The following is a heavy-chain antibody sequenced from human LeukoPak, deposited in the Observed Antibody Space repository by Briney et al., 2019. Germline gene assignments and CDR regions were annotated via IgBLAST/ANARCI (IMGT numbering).Heavy chain of an antibody. J-gene: IGHJ4*02. CDR3: AKAYYYDSSGYSDY. V-gene: IGHV3-23*01. D-gene: IGHD3-22*01. CDR1: GFTFSSYA. Sequence: GGSLRLSCAASGFTFSSYAMSWVRQAPGKGRGWVSAISGSGGSTYYADSVKGRFTISRDNSKNTLYLQMNSLRAEDTAVYYCAKAYYYDSSGYSDYWGQGTLVTVSS. CDR2: ISGSGGST.